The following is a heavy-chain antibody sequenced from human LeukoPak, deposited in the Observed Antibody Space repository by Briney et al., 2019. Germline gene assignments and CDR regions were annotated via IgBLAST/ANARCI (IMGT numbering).Heavy chain of an antibody. CDR3: ARSMVRGVIISGFDY. V-gene: IGHV3-33*01. D-gene: IGHD3-10*01. Sequence: GGSLRLSCAASGFTFSSYGMHWVRQAPGKGLEWVAVIWYDGSNKYYADPVKGRFTISRDNSKNTLYLQMNSLRVEDTAVYYCARSMVRGVIISGFDYWGQGTLVTVSS. CDR1: GFTFSSYG. CDR2: IWYDGSNK. J-gene: IGHJ4*02.